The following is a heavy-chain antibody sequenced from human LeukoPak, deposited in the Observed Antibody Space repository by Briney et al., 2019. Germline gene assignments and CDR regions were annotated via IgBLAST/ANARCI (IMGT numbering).Heavy chain of an antibody. Sequence: SETLSLTCAVSGGSISSGNWWSWVRQPPGKGLEWIGEIYHSGSTNYNPSLKSRVTISVDKSKNQFSLKLSSVTAADTAVYYCVRVGYYGSGRDYWGQGTLVTVSS. CDR1: GGSISSGNW. CDR3: VRVGYYGSGRDY. J-gene: IGHJ4*02. V-gene: IGHV4-4*02. CDR2: IYHSGST. D-gene: IGHD3-10*01.